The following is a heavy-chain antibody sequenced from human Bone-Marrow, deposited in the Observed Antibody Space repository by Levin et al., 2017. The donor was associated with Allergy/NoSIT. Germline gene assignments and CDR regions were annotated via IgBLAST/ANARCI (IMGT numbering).Heavy chain of an antibody. CDR2: ISSDGDHK. J-gene: IGHJ4*02. Sequence: GESLKISCAASRFTFSNYAMHWVRQAPGKGLEWVALISSDGDHKSYADSVKGRFTVSRDNSKSTLSLEMTSLRVDDTAVYYCARGVPSYYTSSDSRPYYFDYWGQGTLGTVSS. V-gene: IGHV3-30*04. CDR1: RFTFSNYA. CDR3: ARGVPSYYTSSDSRPYYFDY. D-gene: IGHD3-3*01.